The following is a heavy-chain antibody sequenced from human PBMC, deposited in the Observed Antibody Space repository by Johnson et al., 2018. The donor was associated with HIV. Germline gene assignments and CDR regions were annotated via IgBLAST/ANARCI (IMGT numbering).Heavy chain of an antibody. J-gene: IGHJ3*01. D-gene: IGHD3-10*01. CDR2: ISWNSGSI. V-gene: IGHV3-9*01. Sequence: VQLVESGGGLVQPGRSLRLSCAASGFTFDDYAMHWVRQAPGKGLEWVSGISWNSGSIGYEDSVKGRFTISRDNAKNSLYLQMHSLRAEDTALYYCAKDICPSGSGGYSWGQGTMVTFSS. CDR1: GFTFDDYA. CDR3: AKDICPSGSGGYS.